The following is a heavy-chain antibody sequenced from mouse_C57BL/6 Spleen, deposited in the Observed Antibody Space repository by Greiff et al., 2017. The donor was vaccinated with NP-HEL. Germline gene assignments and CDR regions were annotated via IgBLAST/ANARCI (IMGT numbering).Heavy chain of an antibody. CDR3: ARQGDGSGYYFDY. D-gene: IGHD3-2*02. V-gene: IGHV5-6*01. Sequence: EVKLMESGGDLVKPGGSLKLSCAASGFTFSSYGMSWVRQTPDKRLEWVATISSGGSYTYYPDSVKGRFTISRANAKNTLYLQMSSLKSEDTAMYYCARQGDGSGYYFDYWGQGTTLTVSS. J-gene: IGHJ2*01. CDR1: GFTFSSYG. CDR2: ISSGGSYT.